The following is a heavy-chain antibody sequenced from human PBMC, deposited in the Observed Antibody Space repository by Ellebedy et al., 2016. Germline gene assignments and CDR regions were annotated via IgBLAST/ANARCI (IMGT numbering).Heavy chain of an antibody. CDR3: ARARSIAEPPDAFDI. CDR1: GFTFSSYA. D-gene: IGHD6-6*01. Sequence: GESLKISXAASGFTFSSYAMHWVRQAPGKGLEWVAVISYDGSNKYYADSVKGRFTISRDNSKNTLYLQMNSLRAEDTAVYYCARARSIAEPPDAFDIWGQGTMVTVSS. J-gene: IGHJ3*02. CDR2: ISYDGSNK. V-gene: IGHV3-30-3*01.